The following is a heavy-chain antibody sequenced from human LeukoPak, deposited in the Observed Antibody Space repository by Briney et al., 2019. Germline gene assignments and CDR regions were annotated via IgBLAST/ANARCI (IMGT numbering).Heavy chain of an antibody. D-gene: IGHD3-16*02. CDR2: IYSGGST. CDR1: GGSISSSSYY. V-gene: IGHV3-66*02. CDR3: ARWKGELSSYDY. Sequence: ETLSLTCTVSGGSISSSSYYWGWIRQPPGKGLEWVSVIYSGGSTYYADSVKGRFTISRDNSKNTLYLQMNSLRAEDTAVYYCARWKGELSSYDYWGQGTLVTVSS. J-gene: IGHJ4*02.